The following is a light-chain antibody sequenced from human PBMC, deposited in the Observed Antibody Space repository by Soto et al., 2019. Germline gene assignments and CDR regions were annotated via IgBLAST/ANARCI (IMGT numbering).Light chain of an antibody. CDR2: GNN. CDR1: SSNIGADYN. V-gene: IGLV1-40*01. Sequence: QSVLTQPPSVSGAPGQRVTISCTGSSSNIGADYNVHWYQQVQGTAPKLLIYGNNNRPSGVPDRFSGSKSGTSASLAITGLQAEDEAVYYCQSFDSSLSASYVFGTGTKVTVL. CDR3: QSFDSSLSASYV. J-gene: IGLJ1*01.